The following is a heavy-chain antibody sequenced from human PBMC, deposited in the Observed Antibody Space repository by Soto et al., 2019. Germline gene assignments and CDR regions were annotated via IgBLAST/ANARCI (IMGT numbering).Heavy chain of an antibody. D-gene: IGHD4-17*01. CDR3: ARGYDYGDQGYYFDY. J-gene: IGHJ4*02. Sequence: QVQLQESGPGLVKPSQTLSLTCTVSGGSISSGDYYWSWIRQPPGKGLEWIGYIYYSGSTYYNPSLKSRVTLSVDTSKNQFSLKLSSVTAADTAVYYCARGYDYGDQGYYFDYWGQGTLVTVSS. CDR1: GGSISSGDYY. CDR2: IYYSGST. V-gene: IGHV4-30-4*01.